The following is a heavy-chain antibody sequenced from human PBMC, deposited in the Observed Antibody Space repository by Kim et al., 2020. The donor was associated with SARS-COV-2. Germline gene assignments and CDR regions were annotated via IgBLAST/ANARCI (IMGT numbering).Heavy chain of an antibody. CDR3: AKAGAGITGVPKAYFDS. CDR2: ISSISESI. V-gene: IGHV3-9*01. Sequence: GGSLRLSCVASGFTLGDSAMHWVRQVPGKGLEWVSGISSISESIVYADSVKGRFTVSRDNAKNSLYLQMNRLRSDDTAFYYCAKAGAGITGVPKAYFDSWGQGTLVTVSS. J-gene: IGHJ4*02. CDR1: GFTLGDSA. D-gene: IGHD1-20*01.